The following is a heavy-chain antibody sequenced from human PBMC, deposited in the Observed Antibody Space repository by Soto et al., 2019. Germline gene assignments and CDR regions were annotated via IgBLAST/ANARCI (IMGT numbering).Heavy chain of an antibody. CDR1: GFTVSSNY. Sequence: LRLSCAASGFTVSSNYMSWVRQAPGKGLEWVSVIYSGGSTYYADSVKGRFTISRDNSKNTLYLQMNSLRAEDTAVYYCARDLPYYYGSGSPQDMDVWGKGTTVTVSS. D-gene: IGHD3-10*01. V-gene: IGHV3-66*01. J-gene: IGHJ6*03. CDR3: ARDLPYYYGSGSPQDMDV. CDR2: IYSGGST.